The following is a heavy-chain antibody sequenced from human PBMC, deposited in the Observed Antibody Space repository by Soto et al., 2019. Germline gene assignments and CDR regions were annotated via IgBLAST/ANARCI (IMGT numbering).Heavy chain of an antibody. CDR2: INHSGST. CDR3: ARGRGLQQQLHWDYYYGMDV. V-gene: IGHV4-34*01. CDR1: GGSFSGYY. D-gene: IGHD6-13*01. Sequence: SETLSLTCAVYGGSFSGYYWSWIRQPPGKGLEWIGEINHSGSTNYNPSLKSRVTISVDTSKNQFSLKLSSVTAADTAVYYCARGRGLQQQLHWDYYYGMDVWGQGTTVTVS. J-gene: IGHJ6*02.